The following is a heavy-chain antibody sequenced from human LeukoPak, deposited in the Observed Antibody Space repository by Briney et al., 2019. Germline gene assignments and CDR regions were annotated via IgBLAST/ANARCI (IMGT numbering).Heavy chain of an antibody. Sequence: PGGSLRLSCAASGFTFSSYSMNWVRQAPGKGLEWVSSISSSSSYIYYADSVKGRFTISRDNAKNSLYLQMNSLRAEDTAVYYCARDLSSGSSWWDWGQGTLVTVSS. J-gene: IGHJ1*01. CDR1: GFTFSSYS. V-gene: IGHV3-21*01. D-gene: IGHD6-13*01. CDR3: ARDLSSGSSWWD. CDR2: ISSSSSYI.